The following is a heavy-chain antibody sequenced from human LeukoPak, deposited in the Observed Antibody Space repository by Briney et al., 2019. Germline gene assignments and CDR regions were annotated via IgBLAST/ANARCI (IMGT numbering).Heavy chain of an antibody. CDR1: GGTFSSYN. CDR2: IIPILGIA. Sequence: ASVKVSCKASGGTFSSYNISWVRQAPGQGLEWMGRIIPILGIANYSQKFQGRVTITADKSTSTAYMELSSLRSEDTAVYYCARASGRRIAEKGDYYYYMDVWGKGTTVTVSS. D-gene: IGHD6-13*01. V-gene: IGHV1-69*02. J-gene: IGHJ6*03. CDR3: ARASGRRIAEKGDYYYYMDV.